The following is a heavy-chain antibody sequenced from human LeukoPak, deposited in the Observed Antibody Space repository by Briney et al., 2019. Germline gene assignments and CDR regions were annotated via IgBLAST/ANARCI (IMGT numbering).Heavy chain of an antibody. Sequence: GGSLRLSCAASGFTFSSYAMSWVRQAPGKRLEWVSAISGSGGSTYYADSVKGRFTISRDNSKNTLYLQMNSLRAEDTAVYYCARGRRAVLRFLEWTLGPLNYWGQGTLVTVSS. CDR2: ISGSGGST. CDR1: GFTFSSYA. CDR3: ARGRRAVLRFLEWTLGPLNY. J-gene: IGHJ4*02. V-gene: IGHV3-23*01. D-gene: IGHD3-3*01.